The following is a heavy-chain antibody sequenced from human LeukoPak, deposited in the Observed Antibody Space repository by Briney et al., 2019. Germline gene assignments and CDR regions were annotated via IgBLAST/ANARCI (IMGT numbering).Heavy chain of an antibody. J-gene: IGHJ6*03. CDR3: VRDPSYGSSWYYYMDV. D-gene: IGHD6-13*01. Sequence: GGSLRLSCAASGFTFSSYAMAWVRQAPGKGLEWVAVISYDGSTKYYADSVKGRFTISRDNSKNSLYLQMDSLRVEDTAVYYCVRDPSYGSSWYYYMDVWGKGTTVTVSS. CDR2: ISYDGSTK. V-gene: IGHV3-30*07. CDR1: GFTFSSYA.